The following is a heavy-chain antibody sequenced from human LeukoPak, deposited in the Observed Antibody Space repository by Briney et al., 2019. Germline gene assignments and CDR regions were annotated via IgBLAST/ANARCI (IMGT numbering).Heavy chain of an antibody. CDR2: VSYDGSDK. Sequence: PGRSLRLSCAASGFSSSNYDMYWVRQAPGRGLDWVAVVSYDGSDKYYADSVKGRFTISRDNSKNTLYLQMTGLRVEDTAVYYCARASRGPDYWGQGALVTVSS. J-gene: IGHJ4*02. CDR3: ARASRGPDY. D-gene: IGHD3-22*01. V-gene: IGHV3-33*05. CDR1: GFSSSNYD.